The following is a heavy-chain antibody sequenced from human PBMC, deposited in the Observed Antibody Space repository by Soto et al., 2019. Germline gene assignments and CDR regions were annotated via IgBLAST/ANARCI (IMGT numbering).Heavy chain of an antibody. V-gene: IGHV1-8*01. CDR2: MSPNSGNT. D-gene: IGHD1-26*01. Sequence: QVQLVQSGTEVKTPGASVKVSCKASGYTFTTYDINWVRQATGQGPEWMGWMSPNSGNTGYAQKFQGRVTMTRDTSINTAYMELTSLTSEDTAVYYCSRGEWELRHWGQGTLVTVSS. CDR3: SRGEWELRH. CDR1: GYTFTTYD. J-gene: IGHJ4*02.